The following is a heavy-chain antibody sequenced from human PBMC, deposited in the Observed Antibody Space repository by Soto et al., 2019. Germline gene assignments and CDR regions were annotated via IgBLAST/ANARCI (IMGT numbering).Heavy chain of an antibody. J-gene: IGHJ4*02. CDR2: ISYDGSNK. CDR3: ARDPLWDAGYDSSGYYYD. CDR1: GFTFSSYA. D-gene: IGHD3-22*01. V-gene: IGHV3-30-3*01. Sequence: QVQLVESGGGVVQPGRSLRLSCAASGFTFSSYAMHWVRQAPGKGLEWVAVISYDGSNKYYADSVKGRFTISRDNSKNTLYLQMNSLRAEDTAVYYCARDPLWDAGYDSSGYYYDWGQGTLVTVSS.